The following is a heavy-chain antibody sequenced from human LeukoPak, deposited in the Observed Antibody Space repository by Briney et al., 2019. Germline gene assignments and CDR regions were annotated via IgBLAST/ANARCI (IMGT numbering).Heavy chain of an antibody. CDR3: VRDQTNCGGDCYKSFFDY. J-gene: IGHJ4*02. CDR1: GYTFTSYG. V-gene: IGHV1-2*02. Sequence: ASVKVSCKASGYTFTSYGISWVRQAPGQGLEWMGWINPHSGGTKSAQRFQGRVTMTRDTSISTAFMEVSSLKSDDTAVYYCVRDQTNCGGDCYKSFFDYWGQGTLVTVSS. D-gene: IGHD2-21*02. CDR2: INPHSGGT.